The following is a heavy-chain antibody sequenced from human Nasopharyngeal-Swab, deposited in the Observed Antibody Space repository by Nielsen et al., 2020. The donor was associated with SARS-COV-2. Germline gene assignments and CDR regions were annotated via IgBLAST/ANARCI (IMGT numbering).Heavy chain of an antibody. Sequence: SETLSLTCAISGDSVSSNSAAWNWIRQSPSRGLEWLGRTYYRSKWYNDYAVSVKNRITINPDTSKNQFSLQLNSVTPEDTAVYYCARSTMVRGVIQGGNWFDPWGQGTLVTVSS. CDR2: TYYRSKWYN. CDR1: GDSVSSNSAA. J-gene: IGHJ5*02. V-gene: IGHV6-1*01. D-gene: IGHD3-10*01. CDR3: ARSTMVRGVIQGGNWFDP.